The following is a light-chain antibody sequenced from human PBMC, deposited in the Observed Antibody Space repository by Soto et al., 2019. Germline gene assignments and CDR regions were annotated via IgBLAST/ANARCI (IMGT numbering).Light chain of an antibody. CDR2: AAS. V-gene: IGKV3-15*01. CDR3: QQYNNYPLT. J-gene: IGKJ4*02. CDR1: HSISTN. Sequence: EIVMTQSPATLSVSPGERVTLSCRASHSISTNFAWYQQKPGQAPRLLIYAASARATGIPVRFSGSGSGTEFNLTISSLQSEDFAVYYCQQYNNYPLTFGRGTKVEIK.